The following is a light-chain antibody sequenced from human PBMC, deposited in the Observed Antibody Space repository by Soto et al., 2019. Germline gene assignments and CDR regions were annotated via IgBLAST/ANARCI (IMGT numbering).Light chain of an antibody. CDR2: GAS. J-gene: IGKJ4*01. Sequence: EVVLTQSPATLSVSPGEGATLSCKASQSVDSRLAWYQQKPGQAPRLLIEGASSRGTDIPARFSGSGSGTEFTLTITSLQSEDFAVYYCQQYSKCPLAFGGGPGWRSN. CDR3: QQYSKCPLA. V-gene: IGKV3-15*01. CDR1: QSVDSR.